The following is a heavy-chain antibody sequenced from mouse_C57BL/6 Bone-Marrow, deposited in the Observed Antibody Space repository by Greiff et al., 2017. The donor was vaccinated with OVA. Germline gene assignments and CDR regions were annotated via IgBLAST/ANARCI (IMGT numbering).Heavy chain of an antibody. D-gene: IGHD1-2*01. CDR2: ISYDGSN. J-gene: IGHJ4*01. CDR1: GYSITSGYY. V-gene: IGHV3-6*01. CDR3: ARGHYGDY. Sequence: EVQLQQSGPGLVKPSPSLSLTCSVTGYSITSGYYWNWIRQFPGNKLECMGYISYDGSNNYNPSLKNRISITRDTSKNQSFLKLNSVPTEDTATDYCARGHYGDYWGQGTSVTVSS.